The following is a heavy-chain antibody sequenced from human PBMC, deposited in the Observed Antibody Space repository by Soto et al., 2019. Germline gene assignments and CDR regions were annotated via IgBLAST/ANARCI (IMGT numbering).Heavy chain of an antibody. CDR2: ISAFNGDT. V-gene: IGHV1-18*04. D-gene: IGHD6-25*01. CDR3: TREAGWQRMVPYA. J-gene: IGHJ5*02. CDR1: GYTFTSYG. Sequence: QVQLEQSGSEVKKPGASVNVSCKAFGYTFTSYGFSWVRQVPGQGLAWVGWISAFNGDTQYAQTMKGRLTVTTETSTTSVHMELRRLTPADTAVYYCTREAGWQRMVPYAWGQGTLVTVS.